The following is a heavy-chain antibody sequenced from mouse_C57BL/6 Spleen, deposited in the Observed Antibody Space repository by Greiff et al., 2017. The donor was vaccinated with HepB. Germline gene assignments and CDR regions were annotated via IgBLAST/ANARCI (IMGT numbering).Heavy chain of an antibody. Sequence: VKLMESGAELAKPGASVKLSCKASGYTFTSYWMHWVKQRPGQGLEWIGYINPSSGYTKYNQKFKDKATLTADKSSSTAYMQLSSLTYEDSAVYYCARSPLSFYYGSSHWYFDVWGTGTTVTVSS. J-gene: IGHJ1*03. CDR3: ARSPLSFYYGSSHWYFDV. D-gene: IGHD1-1*01. CDR2: INPSSGYT. CDR1: GYTFTSYW. V-gene: IGHV1-7*01.